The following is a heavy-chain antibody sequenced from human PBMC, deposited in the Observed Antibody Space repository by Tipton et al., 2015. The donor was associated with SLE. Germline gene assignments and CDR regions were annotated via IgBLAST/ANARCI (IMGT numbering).Heavy chain of an antibody. Sequence: TLSLTCTVSGGSIGSGGYYWSWIRQHPGKGLEWIGCIYYSGNTNYNPSLKSRITMSVDTSRKQFSLKLTSVTAADTAVYYCARRGWVDAFDIWGQGTMVIVSS. CDR2: IYYSGNT. CDR3: ARRGWVDAFDI. J-gene: IGHJ3*02. D-gene: IGHD6-19*01. CDR1: GGSIGSGGYY. V-gene: IGHV4-31*03.